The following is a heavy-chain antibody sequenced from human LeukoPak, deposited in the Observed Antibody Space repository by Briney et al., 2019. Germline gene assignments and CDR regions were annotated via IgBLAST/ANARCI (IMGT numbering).Heavy chain of an antibody. CDR3: AKDIIRYRSGGYFQH. Sequence: GGSLRLSCAASGFTFSSYATSWVRQAPGKGLEWVSAISGSGGSTYYADSVKGRFAISRDNSKNTLYLQMNSLRAEDTAVYYCAKDIIRYRSGGYFQHWGQGTLVTVSS. D-gene: IGHD3-9*01. J-gene: IGHJ1*01. CDR1: GFTFSSYA. CDR2: ISGSGGST. V-gene: IGHV3-23*01.